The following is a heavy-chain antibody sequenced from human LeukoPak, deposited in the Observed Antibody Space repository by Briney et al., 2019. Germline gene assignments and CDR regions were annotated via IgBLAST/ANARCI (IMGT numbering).Heavy chain of an antibody. CDR2: ISYDGSNK. CDR1: GFTFRSYA. J-gene: IGHJ4*02. D-gene: IGHD2-15*01. Sequence: HPGVSLRLSYAASGFTFRSYAMHWVRQAPGKGLEWVAVISYDGSNKYYADSVKGRFTISRDNSKNTLYLQMSSLRAEDTAVYYCVKDPGSRRDLDYWGQGTLVTVSS. CDR3: VKDPGSRRDLDY. V-gene: IGHV3-30*14.